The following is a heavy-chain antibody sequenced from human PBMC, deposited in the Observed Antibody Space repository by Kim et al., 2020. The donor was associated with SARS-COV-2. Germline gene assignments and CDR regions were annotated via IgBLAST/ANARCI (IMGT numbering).Heavy chain of an antibody. V-gene: IGHV2-70*01. CDR2: K. D-gene: IGHD6-13*01. Sequence: KYYSTSLKTRLTISKDTSKNQVVLTMTNMDPVDTATYYCARIRSSSWYDYWGQGTLVTVSS. CDR3: ARIRSSSWYDY. J-gene: IGHJ4*02.